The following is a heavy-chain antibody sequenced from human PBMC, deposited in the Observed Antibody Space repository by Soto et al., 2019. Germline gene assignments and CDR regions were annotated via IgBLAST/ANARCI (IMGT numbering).Heavy chain of an antibody. Sequence: QVQRVQSGAEVKKPGASVKVSCKASGYTFTSYDINWVRQATGQGLEWMGWMNPNSGNTGYAQKFQGRVTMTRNTSISTAYMELSSLRSEDTVVYYCATGITIFGVVAPGGQGTLVTVSS. CDR1: GYTFTSYD. V-gene: IGHV1-8*01. CDR2: MNPNSGNT. CDR3: ATGITIFGVVAP. D-gene: IGHD3-3*01. J-gene: IGHJ4*02.